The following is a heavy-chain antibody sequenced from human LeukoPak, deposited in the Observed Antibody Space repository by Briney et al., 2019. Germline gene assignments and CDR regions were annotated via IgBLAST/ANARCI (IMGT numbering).Heavy chain of an antibody. J-gene: IGHJ4*02. Sequence: PSETLSLTCAVYGESFDGYYWSWIRQSPGKGLEWIGHINHVGITNHNPSLKSRVTISVDTSKNQFTLKVRSVTAADTGVYFCARRRASWYFDYWGQGTLVTVSS. CDR2: INHVGIT. CDR3: ARRRASWYFDY. CDR1: GESFDGYY. V-gene: IGHV4-34*01.